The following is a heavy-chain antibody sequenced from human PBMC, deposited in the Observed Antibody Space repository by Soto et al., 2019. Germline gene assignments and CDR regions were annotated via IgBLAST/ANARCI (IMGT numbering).Heavy chain of an antibody. V-gene: IGHV1-18*04. CDR1: GYTFTSYG. D-gene: IGHD3-22*01. Sequence: GASVKVSCKASGYTFTSYGISWVRQAPGQGLEWMGWISAYNGNTNYAQKLQGRVTTTTDTSTSTAYMELRSLRSDDTAVYYCAREGRYYYDSSGWDYYYGMDVWGQGTTVTVSS. CDR2: ISAYNGNT. CDR3: AREGRYYYDSSGWDYYYGMDV. J-gene: IGHJ6*02.